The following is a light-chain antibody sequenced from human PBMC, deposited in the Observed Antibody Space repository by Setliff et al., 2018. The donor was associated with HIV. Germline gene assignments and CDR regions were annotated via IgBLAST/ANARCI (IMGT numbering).Light chain of an antibody. CDR1: SSDVGSYNR. J-gene: IGLJ1*01. CDR3: SSYTSISTYV. Sequence: QSALTQPPSVSGSPGQSVTISCPGTSSDVGSYNRVSWYQQPPGTAPKLMIYEVNNRPSGVPDRFSGSKSGNTASLTIAGLQAEDEADYYCSSYTSISTYVCGTGTKVTVL. CDR2: EVN. V-gene: IGLV2-18*02.